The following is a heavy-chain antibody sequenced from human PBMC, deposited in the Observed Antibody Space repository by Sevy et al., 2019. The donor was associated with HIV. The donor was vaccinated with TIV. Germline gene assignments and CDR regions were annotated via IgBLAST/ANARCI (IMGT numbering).Heavy chain of an antibody. CDR3: ARVPRYDEPYYFDY. J-gene: IGHJ4*02. CDR2: IYTDGGT. CDR1: GFIVTSHY. V-gene: IGHV3-53*01. D-gene: IGHD3-3*01. Sequence: GGSLRLSCAASGFIVTSHYMAWVRQAPGKGLEWVSSIYTDGGTYYADSVKGRFTISRDNSKNTLYLQMNSLSAEDTAFYYCARVPRYDEPYYFDYWGQGALVTVSS.